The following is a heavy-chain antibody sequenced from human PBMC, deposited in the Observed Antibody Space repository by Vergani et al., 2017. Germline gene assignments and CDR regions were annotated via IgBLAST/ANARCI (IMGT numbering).Heavy chain of an antibody. D-gene: IGHD5-24*01. Sequence: EVHLLESGGGLVQSGGSLRLSCAASGFTFSNSAVSWVRQAPGRGLAWVSYISNSGNTIEYADSVKGRFSISRDNAKSSLFLQMDSLRAEDTAVYYCARDHRDYNNYPGTFDIWGQGSMVTVSS. CDR2: ISNSGNTI. J-gene: IGHJ3*02. V-gene: IGHV3-48*01. CDR3: ARDHRDYNNYPGTFDI. CDR1: GFTFSNSA.